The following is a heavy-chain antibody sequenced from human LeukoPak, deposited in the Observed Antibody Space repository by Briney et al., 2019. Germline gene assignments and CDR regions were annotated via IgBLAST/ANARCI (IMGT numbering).Heavy chain of an antibody. D-gene: IGHD5-24*01. CDR3: ASPPLRVGHNYATYYFEH. CDR2: IIPIFATS. Sequence: SVKVSCKTSGGTFRKFAISWVRQAPGQGLEWMGGIIPIFATSNYPQKFQGRVTITADEFTSTVYMELSSLRSDDTAVYYCASPPLRVGHNYATYYFEHWGQGTLVTVSS. J-gene: IGHJ4*02. CDR1: GGTFRKFA. V-gene: IGHV1-69*13.